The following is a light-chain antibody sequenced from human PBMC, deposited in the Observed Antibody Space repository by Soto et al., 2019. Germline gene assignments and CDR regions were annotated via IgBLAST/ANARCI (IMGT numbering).Light chain of an antibody. CDR2: GAS. V-gene: IGKV3-15*01. CDR1: QTILSN. Sequence: EIVMTQSPATLSVSPGERATLPCRASQTILSNLAWYQQKPGQAPRLLIYGASTRATGIPARFSGSASGTEFTLTISSLQSEDFAIYYCQQYNNWPITFGQGTRLEIK. J-gene: IGKJ5*01. CDR3: QQYNNWPIT.